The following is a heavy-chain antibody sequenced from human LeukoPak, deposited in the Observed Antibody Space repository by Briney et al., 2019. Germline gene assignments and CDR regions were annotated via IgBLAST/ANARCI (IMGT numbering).Heavy chain of an antibody. V-gene: IGHV3-30*02. CDR1: GFTFSNSG. D-gene: IGHD2/OR15-2a*01. CDR2: IQYDEKNK. CDR3: AKGNPLIAI. Sequence: GGSLRLACAASGFTFSNSGMHWARQAPGKGLEWVAFIQYDEKNKFYADSVRGRFTISRDTSTNTLFLQMNYLRADDTALYYCAKGNPLIAIWGQGTLVTVSS. J-gene: IGHJ4*02.